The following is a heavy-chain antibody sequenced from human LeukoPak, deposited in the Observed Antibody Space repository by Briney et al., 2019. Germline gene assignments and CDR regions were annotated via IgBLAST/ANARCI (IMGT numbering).Heavy chain of an antibody. CDR2: IYPDDSDT. V-gene: IGHV5-51*01. D-gene: IGHD2-21*02. J-gene: IGHJ3*01. CDR1: GYTFGSYW. Sequence: SGESLKISCKGSGYTFGSYWIGWVRQMPGKGREWVGIIYPDDSDTRYSAAFQGQVTISLDRSINTAYLQWSSLKASDTAIYYCASPQAAYCGGDCYSPWGQGTMVTVSS. CDR3: ASPQAAYCGGDCYSP.